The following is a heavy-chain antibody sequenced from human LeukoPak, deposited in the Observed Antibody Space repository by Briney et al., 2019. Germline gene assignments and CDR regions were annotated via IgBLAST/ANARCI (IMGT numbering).Heavy chain of an antibody. D-gene: IGHD2-2*02. Sequence: GGSLRLSCAASGFTFDDYVMRWVRQAPGKGLEWVSGINWYGGSTGYADSVKGRFTISRDNAKNSLYLQMNSLRAEDTALYYCAREGELGGYCSSTSCYTFDYWGQGTLVTVSS. V-gene: IGHV3-20*04. CDR2: INWYGGST. CDR3: AREGELGGYCSSTSCYTFDY. CDR1: GFTFDDYV. J-gene: IGHJ4*02.